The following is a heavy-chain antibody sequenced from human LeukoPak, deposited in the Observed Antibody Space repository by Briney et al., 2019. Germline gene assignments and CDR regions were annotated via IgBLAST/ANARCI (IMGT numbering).Heavy chain of an antibody. D-gene: IGHD3-3*01. V-gene: IGHV3-30*02. CDR1: GFTFSSYG. CDR3: AKDTYYDFWSGYPT. J-gene: IGHJ5*02. CDR2: IRYDGSNK. Sequence: PGGSLRLSCAASGFTFSSYGMHWVRQAPGKGLEWVAFIRYDGSNKYYADSVKGRFTISRDNSKNTLYLQMNSLRAEDTAVYYCAKDTYYDFWSGYPTWGQGTLVTVSS.